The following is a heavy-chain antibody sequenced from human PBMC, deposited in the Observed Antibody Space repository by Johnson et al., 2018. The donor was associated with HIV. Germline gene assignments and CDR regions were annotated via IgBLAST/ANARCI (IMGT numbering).Heavy chain of an antibody. J-gene: IGHJ3*02. CDR2: FYSGGST. CDR1: GFTVSSNY. CDR3: ASGAYSSSLTFDI. D-gene: IGHD6-6*01. Sequence: VQLVESGGGLIQPGWSLRVSCAASGFTVSSNYMSWVRQAPGKGLEWVSGFYSGGSTYYADSVKGRFIISRDNSKNTLYLQMNSLRVEDTAVYYCASGAYSSSLTFDIWGQGTMVTVSS. V-gene: IGHV3-53*01.